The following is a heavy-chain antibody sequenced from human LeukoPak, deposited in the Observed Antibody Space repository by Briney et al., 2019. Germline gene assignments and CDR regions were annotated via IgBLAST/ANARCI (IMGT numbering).Heavy chain of an antibody. CDR1: GGTFSSYA. CDR3: ARALTTIFGVVPKYYYYCMDV. V-gene: IGHV1-69*04. CDR2: IIPIFGIA. Sequence: ASVKVSCKASGGTFSSYAISWVRQAPGQGLEWMGRIIPIFGIANYAQKFQGRVTITADKSTSTAYMELSSLRSEDTAVYYCARALTTIFGVVPKYYYYCMDVWGQGTTVTVSS. J-gene: IGHJ6*02. D-gene: IGHD3-3*01.